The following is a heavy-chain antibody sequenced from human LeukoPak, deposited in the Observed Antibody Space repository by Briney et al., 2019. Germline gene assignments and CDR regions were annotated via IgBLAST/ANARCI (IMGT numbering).Heavy chain of an antibody. Sequence: GGSLRLSCAASGFTFSSYAMHWVRQAPGKGLEWVAVISYDGSNKYYADSVKRRFTISRDNYKNTLYLQMNSMRAEDTAVYYCARAWYYYGSGSYYYFDYWGQGTLVTVSS. D-gene: IGHD3-10*01. V-gene: IGHV3-30*04. J-gene: IGHJ4*02. CDR3: ARAWYYYGSGSYYYFDY. CDR1: GFTFSSYA. CDR2: ISYDGSNK.